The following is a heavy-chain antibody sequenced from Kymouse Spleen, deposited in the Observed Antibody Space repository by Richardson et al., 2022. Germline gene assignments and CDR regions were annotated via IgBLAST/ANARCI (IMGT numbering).Heavy chain of an antibody. D-gene: IGHD6-19*01. CDR3: ARHQGIAVAGTGYYYGMDV. CDR1: GYSFTSYW. CDR2: IYPGDSDT. J-gene: IGHJ6*02. V-gene: IGHV5-51*01. Sequence: EVQLVQSGAEVKKPGESLKISCKGSGYSFTSYWIGWVRQMPGKGLEWMGIIYPGDSDTRYSPSFQGQVTISADKSISTAYLQWSSLKASDTAMYYCARHQGIAVAGTGYYYGMDVWGQGTTVTVSS.